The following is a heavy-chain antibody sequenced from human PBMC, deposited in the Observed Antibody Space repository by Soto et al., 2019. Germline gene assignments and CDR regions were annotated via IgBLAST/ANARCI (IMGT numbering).Heavy chain of an antibody. D-gene: IGHD3-22*01. Sequence: PSETLSLTCTVSGDSITRSNFYWGWIRQPPGKGLERLGSIFYSGSTFYNPALKSRVTFSVDTSKNHFSLKLSSVTAADTAVYYCARHKTTMLTVVSAFDPWGQGTRVTV. CDR1: GDSITRSNFY. CDR2: IFYSGST. V-gene: IGHV4-39*02. CDR3: ARHKTTMLTVVSAFDP. J-gene: IGHJ5*02.